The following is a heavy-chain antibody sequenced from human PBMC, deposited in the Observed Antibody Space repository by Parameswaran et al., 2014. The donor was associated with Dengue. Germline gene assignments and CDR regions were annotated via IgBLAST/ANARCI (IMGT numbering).Heavy chain of an antibody. J-gene: IGHJ4*02. CDR3: ASGGYSNYAQNDY. Sequence: WVRQAPGQGLEWMGGIIPIFGTANYAQKFQGRVTITADESTSTAYMELSSLRSEDTAVYYCASGGYSNYAQNDYWGQGTLVTVSS. CDR2: IIPIFGTA. D-gene: IGHD4-11*01. V-gene: IGHV1-69*01.